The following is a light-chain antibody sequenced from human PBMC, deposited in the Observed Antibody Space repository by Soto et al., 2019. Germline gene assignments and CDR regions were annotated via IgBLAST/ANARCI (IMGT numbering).Light chain of an antibody. J-gene: IGKJ1*01. CDR2: GAS. CDR1: QSVSSY. V-gene: IGKV3-20*01. Sequence: ESVIARGPPILNNTPGQRATLSCRASQSVSSYLAWYQQKPGQAPRLLIYGASTRATGIPDRFSGSGSGTDFTLTISRLEPEDFAVYYCQQYCSQPPTFGLATKVDIK. CDR3: QQYCSQPPT.